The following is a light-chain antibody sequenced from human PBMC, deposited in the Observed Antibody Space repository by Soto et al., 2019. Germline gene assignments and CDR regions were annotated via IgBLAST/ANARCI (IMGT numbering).Light chain of an antibody. CDR3: SSFTSNRTVV. CDR2: GVT. V-gene: IGLV2-14*01. CDR1: SSDVGSYNY. J-gene: IGLJ3*02. Sequence: QSVLTQPASVSGSPGQSITISCTGTSSDVGSYNYVSWYQQHPGKAPKLLIYGVTNRPSGVSNRFSGSKSGNTASLTISGLQAEDEGDYYCSSFTSNRTVVFGGGTKLTVL.